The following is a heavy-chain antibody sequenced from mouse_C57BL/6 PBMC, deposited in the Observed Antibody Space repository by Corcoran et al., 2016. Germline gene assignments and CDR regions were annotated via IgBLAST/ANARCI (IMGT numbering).Heavy chain of an antibody. CDR1: GYTFTDYY. CDR2: INPNNGGT. J-gene: IGHJ4*01. D-gene: IGHD1-1*01. V-gene: IGHV1-26*01. CDR3: ARDGSITTVVATRGAMDY. Sequence: EVQLQQSGPELVKPGASVKISCKASGYTFTDYYMNWVKQSHGKSLEWIGDINPNNGGTSYNQKFKGKATLTVDQSSSTAYMQLNSLTSEDSAVYYCARDGSITTVVATRGAMDYWGQGTSVTVSS.